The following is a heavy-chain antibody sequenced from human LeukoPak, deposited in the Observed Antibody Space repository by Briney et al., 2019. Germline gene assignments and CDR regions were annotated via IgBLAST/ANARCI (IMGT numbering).Heavy chain of an antibody. CDR2: MNPNSGNT. Sequence: ASVKVSCKASGYTFTSYDINWVRQATGQGLEWMGWMNPNSGNTGYAQKFQGRVTVTRNTSISTAYMELSSLRSEDTAVYYCARGVIAAAGDNFDYWGQGTLVTVSS. CDR3: ARGVIAAAGDNFDY. CDR1: GYTFTSYD. J-gene: IGHJ4*02. D-gene: IGHD6-13*01. V-gene: IGHV1-8*01.